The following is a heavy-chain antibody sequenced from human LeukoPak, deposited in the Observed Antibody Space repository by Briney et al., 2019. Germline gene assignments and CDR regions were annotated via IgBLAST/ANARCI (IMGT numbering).Heavy chain of an antibody. CDR3: ARGGGYNAYFDY. CDR1: GFTFSSYA. V-gene: IGHV3-30-3*01. J-gene: IGHJ4*02. Sequence: QAGGSLRLSCAASGFTFSSYAMHWVRQAPGKGLEWVAVISYDGSNKYYADSVKGRFTISRDNSKNTLYLQMNSLRAEDTAVYYCARGGGYNAYFDYWGQGTLVTVSS. D-gene: IGHD5-24*01. CDR2: ISYDGSNK.